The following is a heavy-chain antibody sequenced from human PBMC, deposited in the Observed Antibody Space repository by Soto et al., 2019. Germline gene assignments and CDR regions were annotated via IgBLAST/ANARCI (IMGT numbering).Heavy chain of an antibody. D-gene: IGHD1-26*01. CDR2: INAGNGNT. Sequence: QVQLVQSGAEVKKPGASVKVSCKASGYTFTSYAMHWVRQAPGQRLEWMGWINAGNGNTKYSQKFQGRVTITRDTSASTAYMELSSLRSEDTAVYYCVRAPRPGIVTHWAHFDYWGQGTLVTVSS. V-gene: IGHV1-3*01. CDR3: VRAPRPGIVTHWAHFDY. CDR1: GYTFTSYA. J-gene: IGHJ4*02.